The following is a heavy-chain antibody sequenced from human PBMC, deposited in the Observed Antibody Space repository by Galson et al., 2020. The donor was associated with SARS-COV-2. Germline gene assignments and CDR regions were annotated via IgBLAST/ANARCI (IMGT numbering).Heavy chain of an antibody. J-gene: IGHJ6*02. Sequence: GGSLRLSCAASGFTFSSYAMHWVRQAPGKGLEWVAVIWYDGSNKYYADSVKGRFTISRDNSKNTLYLQMNSLRAEDTAVYYCARDAGYYDILRGGMDVWGQGTTVTVSS. CDR1: GFTFSSYA. V-gene: IGHV3-33*08. CDR2: IWYDGSNK. CDR3: ARDAGYYDILRGGMDV. D-gene: IGHD3-9*01.